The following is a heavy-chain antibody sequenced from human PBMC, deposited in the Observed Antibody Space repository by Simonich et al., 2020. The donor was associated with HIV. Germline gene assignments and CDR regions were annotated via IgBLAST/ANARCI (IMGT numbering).Heavy chain of an antibody. Sequence: EVHLVESGGGLVQPGGSLRLSCAASGFTFSSSDMHWVRQANGKDLEWVSAIGTAGDTYYPGSVKGRFTISRENANNSLYLQMNSLRAGDTAMYYCARGGPAGYFDFWGQGTLVTVSS. V-gene: IGHV3-13*01. J-gene: IGHJ4*02. CDR1: GFTFSSSD. CDR2: IGTAGDT. CDR3: ARGGPAGYFDF.